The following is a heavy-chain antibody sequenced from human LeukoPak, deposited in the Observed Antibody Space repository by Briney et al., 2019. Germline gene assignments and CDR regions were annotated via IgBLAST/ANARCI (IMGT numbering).Heavy chain of an antibody. D-gene: IGHD2-2*01. V-gene: IGHV4-59*01. CDR1: GGSISSYY. J-gene: IGHJ4*02. CDR3: ARVRGCSSTSCYEGYFDY. Sequence: SETLSLTCTVSGGSISSYYWSWIRQPPGKGLEWIGYIYYSGSTNYNPSLKSRVIISVDTPKNQFSLKLSSVTAADTAVYYCARVRGCSSTSCYEGYFDYWGQGTLVTVSS. CDR2: IYYSGST.